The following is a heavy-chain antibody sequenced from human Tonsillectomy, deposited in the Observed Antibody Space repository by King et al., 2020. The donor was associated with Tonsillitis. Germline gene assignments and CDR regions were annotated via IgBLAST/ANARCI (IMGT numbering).Heavy chain of an antibody. Sequence: VQLVESGGGLVKPGGSLRLSCAASGFTFSDYYMSWIRQAPGKGLEWVSYISSSSSYTNYADSVKGRFTISRDNAKNSLYLQMNSLRAEDTAVYYCARTGVTMVRRATENWFDPWGQGTLVTVSS. J-gene: IGHJ5*02. CDR1: GFTFSDYY. CDR2: ISSSSSYT. CDR3: ARTGVTMVRRATENWFDP. V-gene: IGHV3-11*06. D-gene: IGHD3-10*01.